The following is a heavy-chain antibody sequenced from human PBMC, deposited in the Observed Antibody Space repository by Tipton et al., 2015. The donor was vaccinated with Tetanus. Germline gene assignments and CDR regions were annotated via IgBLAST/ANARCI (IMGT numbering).Heavy chain of an antibody. CDR3: AAAGAGAFDL. CDR1: GFTFTDYA. D-gene: IGHD6-13*01. J-gene: IGHJ3*01. CDR2: ISGGGGSS. Sequence: GSLRLSCAASGFTFTDYALXXXRQAPGKGLEWVSLISGGGGSSYYAYSVKGRFTISRDNSKNTLSLQMDSLRAEDTAVYYCAAAGAGAFDLWGQGTMVTVSS. V-gene: IGHV3-23*03.